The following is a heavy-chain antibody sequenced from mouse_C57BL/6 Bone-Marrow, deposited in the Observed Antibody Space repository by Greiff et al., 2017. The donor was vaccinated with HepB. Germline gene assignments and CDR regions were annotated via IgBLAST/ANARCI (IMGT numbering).Heavy chain of an antibody. CDR2: INPYNGDT. D-gene: IGHD1-1*01. CDR3: ARCLITTVVAYYFDY. CDR1: GYSFTGYF. Sequence: VHVKQSGPELVKPGDSVKISCKASGYSFTGYFMNWVMQSHGKSLEWIGRINPYNGDTFYNQKFKGKATLTVDKSSSTAHMELRSLTSEDSAVYYCARCLITTVVAYYFDYWGQGTTLTVSS. J-gene: IGHJ2*01. V-gene: IGHV1-20*01.